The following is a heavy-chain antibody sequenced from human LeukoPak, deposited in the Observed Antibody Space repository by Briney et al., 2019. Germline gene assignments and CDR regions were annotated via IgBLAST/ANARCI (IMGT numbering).Heavy chain of an antibody. D-gene: IGHD1-26*01. V-gene: IGHV3-21*01. CDR3: ASLTDIEAGAVRY. Sequence: GGSLRLSCAASGFTFSSYSMNWVRQAPGKGLEWVSSISSSSSYIYYADSVKGRFTISGDNAKNSLYLQMNSLRAEDTAVYYCASLTDIEAGAVRYWGQGTLVTVSS. CDR1: GFTFSSYS. J-gene: IGHJ4*02. CDR2: ISSSSSYI.